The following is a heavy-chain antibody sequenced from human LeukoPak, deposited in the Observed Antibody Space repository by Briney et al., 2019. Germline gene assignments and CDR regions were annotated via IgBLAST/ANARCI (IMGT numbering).Heavy chain of an antibody. D-gene: IGHD3-10*01. CDR2: ISGSGGST. J-gene: IGHJ4*02. CDR1: GFTFSSYA. CDR3: ARGDPEGLLWFGELSGGYFDY. V-gene: IGHV3-23*01. Sequence: GGSLRLSCAASGFTFSSYAMSWVRQAPGKGLEWVSAISGSGGSTYYADSVKGRFTISRDNSKNTLYLQMNSLRAEDTAVYYCARGDPEGLLWFGELSGGYFDYWGQGTLVTVSS.